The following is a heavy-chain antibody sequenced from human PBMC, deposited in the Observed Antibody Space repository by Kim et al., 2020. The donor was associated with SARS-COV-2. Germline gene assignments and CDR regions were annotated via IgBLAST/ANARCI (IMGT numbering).Heavy chain of an antibody. CDR3: ASGVRGAGRLWRDFSGMDV. J-gene: IGHJ6*02. V-gene: IGHV3-7*01. D-gene: IGHD3-10*01. Sequence: GGSLRLSCAASRFTLSNYWMSWVRQAPGKGLEWVVNIKQDGSEKYYVDSVKGRFSISRDNPKNSLYLQMNSLRAEDTAVYYCASGVRGAGRLWRDFSGMDVWGQGTTVTVSS. CDR1: RFTLSNYW. CDR2: IKQDGSEK.